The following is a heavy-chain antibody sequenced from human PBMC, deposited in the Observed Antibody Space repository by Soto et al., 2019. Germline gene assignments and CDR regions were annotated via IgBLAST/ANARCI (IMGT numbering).Heavy chain of an antibody. CDR3: ARLPCTSPGCVPLVP. Sequence: SETLSLTCTVSGGSISDDTYYWGWIRQPPGKGLEWIGSIYYSGTSSYNPSLESRVTMSVDTSKKQLSLRLRSVTATDTAVYYCARLPCTSPGCVPLVPWSHGTLVTVSS. J-gene: IGHJ5*02. V-gene: IGHV4-39*01. D-gene: IGHD2-2*01. CDR2: IYYSGTS. CDR1: GGSISDDTYY.